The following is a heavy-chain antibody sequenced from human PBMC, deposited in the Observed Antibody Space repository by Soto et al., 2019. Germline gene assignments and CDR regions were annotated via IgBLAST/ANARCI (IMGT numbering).Heavy chain of an antibody. D-gene: IGHD3-3*01. V-gene: IGHV1-46*01. Sequence: ASVKVSCKASGYTFTSYYMHWVRQAPGQGLEWMGIINPSGGSTSYAQKFQGRVNTTSDTSTSTVYMELSSLRSEDTAVYYCARGGITIFGVVIIGPPLNVWG. CDR1: GYTFTSYY. J-gene: IGHJ6*02. CDR2: INPSGGST. CDR3: ARGGITIFGVVIIGPPLNV.